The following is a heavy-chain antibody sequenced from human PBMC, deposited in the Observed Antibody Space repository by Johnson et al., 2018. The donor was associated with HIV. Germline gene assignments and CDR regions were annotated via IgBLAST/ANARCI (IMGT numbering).Heavy chain of an antibody. CDR1: GFTFSSYG. J-gene: IGHJ3*02. CDR3: ARVPNDAFDI. CDR2: ISYDGSNK. V-gene: IGHV3-30*03. Sequence: QVQLVESGGGVVQPGRSLRLSCAASGFTFSSYGMHWVRQAPGKGLEWVSVISYDGSNKYYADSVKGRFTISRDNSENTVYLQMNSLRAEDTAVYFCARVPNDAFDIWGQGTMVTVSS.